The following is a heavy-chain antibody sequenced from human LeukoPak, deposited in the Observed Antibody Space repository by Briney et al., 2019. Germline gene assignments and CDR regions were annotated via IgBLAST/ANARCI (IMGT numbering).Heavy chain of an antibody. CDR3: ARDYYDSDGYWDYFDY. CDR1: GGSITNYY. CDR2: IYASGST. D-gene: IGHD3-22*01. V-gene: IGHV4-4*07. Sequence: PSETLSLTCTVSGGSITNYYWSWIRQPAGKRLEWIGRIYASGSTNYNPALKSRLTMSVDTSKNQFSLRVSSVTAADTAVYFCARDYYDSDGYWDYFDYWGQGTLVTVSS. J-gene: IGHJ4*02.